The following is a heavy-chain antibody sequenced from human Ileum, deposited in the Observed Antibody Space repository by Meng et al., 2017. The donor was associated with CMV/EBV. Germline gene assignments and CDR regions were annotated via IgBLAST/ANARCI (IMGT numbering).Heavy chain of an antibody. CDR2: IYYSGST. J-gene: IGHJ2*01. CDR1: SISRGSYY. V-gene: IGHV4-39*01. Sequence: SISRGSYYWGWIRQPPGKGLEWIGSIYYSGSTYYNPSLKSRVTISVDTSKNQFSLKLSSVTAADTAVYYCARHGGRGWTVVYWYFDLWGRGTLVTVSS. D-gene: IGHD4-23*01. CDR3: ARHGGRGWTVVYWYFDL.